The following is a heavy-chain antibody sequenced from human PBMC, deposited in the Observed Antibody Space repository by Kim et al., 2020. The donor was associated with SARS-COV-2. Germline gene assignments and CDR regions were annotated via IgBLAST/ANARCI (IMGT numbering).Heavy chain of an antibody. CDR3: ARDTIGSGSY. V-gene: IGHV3-48*03. CDR2: ISSSGSTI. Sequence: GGSLRLSCAASGFTFSSYEMNWVRQAPGKGLEWVSYISSSGSTIYYADSVKGRFTISRDNAKNSLYLQMNSPRAEDTAVYYCARDTIGSGSYWGQGTLVTVSS. D-gene: IGHD3-3*01. CDR1: GFTFSSYE. J-gene: IGHJ4*02.